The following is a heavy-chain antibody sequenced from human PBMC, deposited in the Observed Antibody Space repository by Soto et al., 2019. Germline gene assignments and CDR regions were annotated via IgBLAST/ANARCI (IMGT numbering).Heavy chain of an antibody. J-gene: IGHJ4*02. CDR1: GFSLTNSGVG. CDR2: IYWDDEK. V-gene: IGHV2-5*02. D-gene: IGHD3-10*01. Sequence: QITLKESGPTLVKPTQTLTLTCSFSGFSLTNSGVGVGWIRQPPGKALEWLAFIYWDDEKHYRPSLQSRLTVTKDTAKDQGVLTMPNMDPVDTATYFCAHTRSITYYGGGGDFDYWGQGTLVIVSS. CDR3: AHTRSITYYGGGGDFDY.